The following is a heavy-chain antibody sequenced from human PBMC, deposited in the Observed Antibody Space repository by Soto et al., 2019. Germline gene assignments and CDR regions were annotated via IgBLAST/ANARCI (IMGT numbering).Heavy chain of an antibody. V-gene: IGHV1-69*08. CDR2: IIPIIGII. D-gene: IGHD3-22*01. Sequence: QVQLVQSGAEVKKPGSSVKVSCKASGGTFSTYTITWVRQAPGQGLEWMGRIIPIIGIINYAQKFQGRVTITAVKFTGTAETELTRLRSDDTAVYYCAGDPDSHYNDSHASSYPWGQGTLVTVSS. J-gene: IGHJ5*02. CDR1: GGTFSTYT. CDR3: AGDPDSHYNDSHASSYP.